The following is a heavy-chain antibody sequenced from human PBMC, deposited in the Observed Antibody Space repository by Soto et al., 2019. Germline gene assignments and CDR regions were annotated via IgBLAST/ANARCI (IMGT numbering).Heavy chain of an antibody. J-gene: IGHJ1*01. CDR3: AREGGSSGETEYFQH. CDR2: ISYDGSNK. CDR1: GFTCSSYA. V-gene: IGHV3-30-3*01. D-gene: IGHD2-15*01. Sequence: QVQLVESGGGVVQPGRSLRLSCAASGFTCSSYAMHWVRQSPGKGLELVAVISYDGSNKYYADSVKGRFTISRDNSKNTLYLKRSSLRAEDTAVYYCAREGGSSGETEYFQHWGQGTLVTVSS.